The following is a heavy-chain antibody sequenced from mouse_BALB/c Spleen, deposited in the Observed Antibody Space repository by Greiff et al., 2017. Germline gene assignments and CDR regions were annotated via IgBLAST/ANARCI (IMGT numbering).Heavy chain of an antibody. CDR3: ARGGTTFAY. CDR1: GFTFSSFG. Sequence: EVKVVESGGGLVQPGGSRKLSCAASGFTFSSFGMHWVRQAPEKGLEWVAYISSGSSTIYYSDTVKGRFTISRDNPKNTLFLQMTSLRSEDTAMYYCARGGTTFAYWGQGTLVTVSA. V-gene: IGHV5-17*02. J-gene: IGHJ3*01. CDR2: ISSGSSTI. D-gene: IGHD4-1*01.